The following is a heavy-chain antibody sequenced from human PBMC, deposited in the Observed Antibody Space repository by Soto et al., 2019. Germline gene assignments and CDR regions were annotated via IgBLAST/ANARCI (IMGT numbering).Heavy chain of an antibody. CDR3: AKVPGIAVAGTLIGY. D-gene: IGHD6-19*01. J-gene: IGHJ4*02. CDR1: GVRFSSYA. CDR2: ISGSGGST. Sequence: PGWSLGLSCAASGVRFSSYAMSWVRQAPGKGLEWVSAISGSGGSTYYADSVKGRFTISRDNSKNTLYLQMNSLRAEDTAVYYCAKVPGIAVAGTLIGYWGQGTLVTVSS. V-gene: IGHV3-23*01.